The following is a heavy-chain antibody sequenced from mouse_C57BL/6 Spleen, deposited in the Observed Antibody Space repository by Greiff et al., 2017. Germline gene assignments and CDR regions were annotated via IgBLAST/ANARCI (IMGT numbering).Heavy chain of an antibody. V-gene: IGHV14-1*01. D-gene: IGHD1-1*01. CDR2: IDPEDGDT. CDR3: TTHYYGSEDAMDY. Sequence: EVQLQQSGAELVRPGASVKLSCTASGFNIKDYYMHWVKQRPEQGLEWIGRIDPEDGDTEYAPKFQGKATMTADTSSNTAYLQLSSLTSEDTAVYYCTTHYYGSEDAMDYWGQGTSVTVSS. J-gene: IGHJ4*01. CDR1: GFNIKDYY.